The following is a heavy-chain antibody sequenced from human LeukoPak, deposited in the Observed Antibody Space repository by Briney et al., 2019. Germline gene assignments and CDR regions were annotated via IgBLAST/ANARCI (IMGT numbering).Heavy chain of an antibody. J-gene: IGHJ4*01. CDR1: GYIFTELS. Sequence: GASVKVSCKVSGYIFTELSMHWVRQSPGKGLEWMGGCDPENGKTVYAQNFQGRVTMTEDTSTDTAYMELTSLTSDDTAIYYCAIDTVYYDPPTYWGQGTLVTVSS. CDR2: CDPENGKT. CDR3: AIDTVYYDPPTY. D-gene: IGHD3-16*01. V-gene: IGHV1-24*01.